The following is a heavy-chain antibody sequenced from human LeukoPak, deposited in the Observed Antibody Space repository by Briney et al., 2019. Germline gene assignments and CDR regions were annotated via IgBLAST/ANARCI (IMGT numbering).Heavy chain of an antibody. J-gene: IGHJ4*02. Sequence: ASVKVSCKASGYTFTSYYMHWVRQAPGQGLEWMGIINPSGGSTSYAQKFQGRVTMTRDTSTSTVYMELSSLRSDDTAVYYCARVRGSPKGKSYYFDYWGQGTLVTVSS. CDR3: ARVRGSPKGKSYYFDY. D-gene: IGHD1-26*01. CDR1: GYTFTSYY. CDR2: INPSGGST. V-gene: IGHV1-46*01.